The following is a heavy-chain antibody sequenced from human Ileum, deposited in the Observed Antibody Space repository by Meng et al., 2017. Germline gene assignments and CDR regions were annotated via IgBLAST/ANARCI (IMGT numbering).Heavy chain of an antibody. J-gene: IGHJ5*01. CDR3: VRGVFDS. Sequence: DVQLVESGGALIQPVGSLRLSCAASGFNVNDNYMSWVRQAPGKGLEWVSLIYSGGGLTYYADSVKGRFTISRDNSKNTLHLQMNSLRPDDTATYYCVRGVFDSWGQGTLVTVSS. CDR2: IYSGGGLT. CDR1: GFNVNDNY. V-gene: IGHV3-53*01.